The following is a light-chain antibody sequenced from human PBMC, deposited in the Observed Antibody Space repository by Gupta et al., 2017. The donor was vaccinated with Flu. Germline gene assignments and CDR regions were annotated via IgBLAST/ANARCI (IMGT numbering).Light chain of an antibody. V-gene: IGKV4-1*01. Sequence: IVMTQSPDSLPLSLREGATINCKSSQSVLYSSNNKNYLAWYQQKPGQPPKLLIYSASTRESGVPDRFSGSGSGTDFTLTISSLQAEDVAIYYCQQYYSTPFTFGGGTKVEIK. CDR3: QQYYSTPFT. CDR2: SAS. CDR1: QSVLYSSNNKNY. J-gene: IGKJ4*01.